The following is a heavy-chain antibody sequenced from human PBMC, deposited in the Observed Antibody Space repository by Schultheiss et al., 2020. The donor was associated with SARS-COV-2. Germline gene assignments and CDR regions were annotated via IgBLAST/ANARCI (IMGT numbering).Heavy chain of an antibody. J-gene: IGHJ6*02. CDR1: GGSISNYY. Sequence: SETLSLTCTVSGGSISNYYWSWIRQSPGKGLEWIGYIYKSGGTNYNPSLKSRVTISVDTSKNQISLKLNSMTAADTAVYYCATLRGYSYGYVYDMDVWGQGTTVTVSS. CDR3: ATLRGYSYGYVYDMDV. CDR2: IYKSGGT. D-gene: IGHD5-18*01. V-gene: IGHV4-59*01.